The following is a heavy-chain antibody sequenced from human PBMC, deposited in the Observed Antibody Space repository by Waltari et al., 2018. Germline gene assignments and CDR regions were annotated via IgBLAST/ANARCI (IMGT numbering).Heavy chain of an antibody. V-gene: IGHV4-34*01. CDR2: INHSGST. Sequence: QVQLQQWGAGLLKPSETLSLTCAVYGGSFRGFYWNWLRQPPGRGLEWIGEINHSGSTNYNPSLKSRVTIALDTSRNHFSLKLSSVTAADTAVYYCARADRGPRFTSGSSATPDWGPWGQGTLVTVSS. J-gene: IGHJ5*02. D-gene: IGHD1-26*01. CDR1: GGSFRGFY. CDR3: ARADRGPRFTSGSSATPDWGP.